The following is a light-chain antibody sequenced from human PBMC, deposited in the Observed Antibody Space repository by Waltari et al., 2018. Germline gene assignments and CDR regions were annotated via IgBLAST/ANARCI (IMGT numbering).Light chain of an antibody. CDR1: QSIRNY. Sequence: DIQMTQSPSSLSASVGDRVTNTCRPSQSIRNYLNWYQQKPGKAPKVLIYGESSLQSGVPSRFIGSGSGTDFTLTISRLQPEDFATYYCQQSYTTLLTFGGGTKVEIK. CDR3: QQSYTTLLT. J-gene: IGKJ4*01. V-gene: IGKV1-39*01. CDR2: GES.